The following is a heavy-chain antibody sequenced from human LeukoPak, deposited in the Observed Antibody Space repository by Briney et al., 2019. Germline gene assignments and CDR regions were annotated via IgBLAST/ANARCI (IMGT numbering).Heavy chain of an antibody. Sequence: SETLSLTCTVYGGSISLYYWSWIRQPAGKGLEWIGRIYTSGITNFNPSLKSRVTMSVDTSENQFSLKVSSVTAADTAVYYCARSHYESSGHYYFGSDVWGQGTAVTVSS. CDR1: GGSISLYY. CDR2: IYTSGIT. CDR3: ARSHYESSGHYYFGSDV. J-gene: IGHJ6*02. D-gene: IGHD3-22*01. V-gene: IGHV4-4*07.